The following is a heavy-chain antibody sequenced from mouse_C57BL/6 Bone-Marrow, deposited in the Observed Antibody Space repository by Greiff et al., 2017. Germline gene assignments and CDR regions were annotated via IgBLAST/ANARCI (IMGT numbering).Heavy chain of an antibody. D-gene: IGHD1-1*01. CDR1: GYTFTSYW. CDR3: ARSGSSDAMEY. J-gene: IGHJ4*01. V-gene: IGHV1-55*01. Sequence: VKLQQPGAELVKPGASVKLSCKASGYTFTSYWMTWVKQRPGQGLEWIGVIYPGSGSTNYNEKFKSKATLTVDTSSSTAYMQLSSLTSEDSAVYYCARSGSSDAMEYWGQGTAVTVS. CDR2: IYPGSGST.